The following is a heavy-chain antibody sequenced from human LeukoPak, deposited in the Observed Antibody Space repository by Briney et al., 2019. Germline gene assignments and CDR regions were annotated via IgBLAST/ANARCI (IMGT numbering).Heavy chain of an antibody. D-gene: IGHD2-15*01. Sequence: GGSLRLSCAASGFTFGTYIMNWVRQAPGKGLEWVSSITGGSDYIYYADSLKGRFTISRDNAKNSLYLQMNSLRAEDTAVYYCARDSQYCSGGSCYPGFDYWGQGTLVTVSS. V-gene: IGHV3-21*01. CDR1: GFTFGTYI. J-gene: IGHJ4*02. CDR2: ITGGSDYI. CDR3: ARDSQYCSGGSCYPGFDY.